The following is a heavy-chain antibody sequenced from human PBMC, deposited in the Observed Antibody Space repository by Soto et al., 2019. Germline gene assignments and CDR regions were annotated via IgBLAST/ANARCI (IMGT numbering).Heavy chain of an antibody. D-gene: IGHD2-2*01. Sequence: ASVKVSCKASGGTFSSYTISWVRQAPGQGLEWMGGIIPIFGTANYAQKFQGRVTITADESTSTAYMELSSLRSEDTAVYYCARGLVPAASPRYYYYYYGMDVWGQGTTVTVSS. J-gene: IGHJ6*02. CDR1: GGTFSSYT. CDR3: ARGLVPAASPRYYYYYYGMDV. V-gene: IGHV1-69*13. CDR2: IIPIFGTA.